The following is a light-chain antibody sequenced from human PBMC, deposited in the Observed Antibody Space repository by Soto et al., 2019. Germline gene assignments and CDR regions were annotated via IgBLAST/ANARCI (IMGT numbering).Light chain of an antibody. Sequence: DIQMTQSPSTLSGSVGDRVTITCRASQTISSWLAWYQQKPGKAPKLLIYDASSFESGAQSRFSGSGSGTEFTLTISSMQPDEFATDYCQQYNSYWPVGQVTKGAIK. CDR1: QTISSW. V-gene: IGKV1-5*01. CDR3: QQYNSYWP. CDR2: DAS. J-gene: IGKJ1*01.